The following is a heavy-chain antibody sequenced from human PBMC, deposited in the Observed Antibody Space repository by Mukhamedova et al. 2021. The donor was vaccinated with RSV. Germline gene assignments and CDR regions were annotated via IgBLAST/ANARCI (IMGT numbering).Heavy chain of an antibody. V-gene: IGHV4-39*01. J-gene: IGHJ4*02. D-gene: IGHD3-22*01. CDR2: IYYSGST. Sequence: GSIYYSGSTYYNPSLKSRVTISVDTSKNQFSLKLSPVTAADTAAYYCARHPNYYDSSGLMGYFDYWGQGTLVTVSS. CDR3: ARHPNYYDSSGLMGYFDY.